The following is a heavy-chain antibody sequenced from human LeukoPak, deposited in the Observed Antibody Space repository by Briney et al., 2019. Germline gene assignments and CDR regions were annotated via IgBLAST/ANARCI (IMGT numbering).Heavy chain of an antibody. J-gene: IGHJ4*02. CDR2: ISASGDHT. CDR3: AKEMGSSQPFDY. CDR1: GFTFGTYG. Sequence: PGGSLRLSCAASGFTFGTYGLAWARQAPGKGLEWVSAISASGDHTYYADSVKGRFSISRDNSKNTLYLQMNSLRAEDTALYYCAKEMGSSQPFDYWGQGTLVTVSS. D-gene: IGHD3-10*01. V-gene: IGHV3-23*01.